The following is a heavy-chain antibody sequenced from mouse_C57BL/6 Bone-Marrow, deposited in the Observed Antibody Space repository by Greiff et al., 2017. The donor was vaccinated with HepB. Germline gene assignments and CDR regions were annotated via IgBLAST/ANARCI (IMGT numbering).Heavy chain of an antibody. CDR1: GYTFTSYW. V-gene: IGHV1-52*01. CDR2: IDPSDSET. J-gene: IGHJ4*01. Sequence: QVQLQQPGAELVRPGSSVKLSCKASGYTFTSYWMHWVKQRPIQGLEWIGNIDPSDSETHYNQKFKDKATLTVDKSSSTAYMQLSILTSEVSAVYDCARDYYYGNAMDYWGQGTSVTVSS. CDR3: ARDYYYGNAMDY. D-gene: IGHD1-1*01.